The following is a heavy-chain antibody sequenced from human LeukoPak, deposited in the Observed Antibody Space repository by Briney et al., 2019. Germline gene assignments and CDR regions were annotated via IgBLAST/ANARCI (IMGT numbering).Heavy chain of an antibody. CDR3: ARVPYYDPPVANHYYYGMDV. Sequence: GGSLRLSCAASGFTFSSYGMTWVRQAPGKGLEWVSSISSSSSYIYYADSVKGRFTISRDNAKNSPYLQMNSLRAEDTAVYYCARVPYYDPPVANHYYYGMDVWGQGTTVTVSS. J-gene: IGHJ6*02. CDR1: GFTFSSYG. CDR2: ISSSSSYI. V-gene: IGHV3-21*01. D-gene: IGHD3-22*01.